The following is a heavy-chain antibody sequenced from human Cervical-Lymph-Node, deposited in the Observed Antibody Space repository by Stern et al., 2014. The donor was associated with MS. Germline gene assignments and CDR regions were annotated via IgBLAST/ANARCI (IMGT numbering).Heavy chain of an antibody. V-gene: IGHV3-30*04. D-gene: IGHD1-1*01. CDR2: ISYAGSNK. CDR1: RFTFSNYA. CDR3: ARSETAITGGMDV. Sequence: QLVQSGGGVVQPGRSLRLSCAAPRFTFSNYAMHWVRQAPGKGLEWVAVISYAGSNKYYSDSVKGRFTISRDNSKNTLYLQMNSLRAEDTAVYYCARSETAITGGMDVWGQGTTVTVSS. J-gene: IGHJ6*02.